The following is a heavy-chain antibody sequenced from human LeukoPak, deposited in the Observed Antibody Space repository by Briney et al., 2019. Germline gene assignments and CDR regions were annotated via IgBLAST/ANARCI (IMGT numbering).Heavy chain of an antibody. CDR2: IYYSGST. D-gene: IGHD5-12*01. CDR3: SRGDDGLDY. Sequence: PSETLSLTCTVSGDSISSNTYYWGWIRQPPGKGLEWIGSIYYSGSTYYNPSLKSRVTISVDTSKNQFSLKLSSVTAADTAVYYCSRGDDGLDYWGQGTLVTVSS. J-gene: IGHJ4*02. CDR1: GDSISSNTYY. V-gene: IGHV4-39*07.